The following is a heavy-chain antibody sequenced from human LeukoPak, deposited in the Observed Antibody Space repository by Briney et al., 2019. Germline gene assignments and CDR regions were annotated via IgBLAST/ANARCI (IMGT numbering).Heavy chain of an antibody. CDR2: IKHSGST. CDR1: GASFSGYY. D-gene: IGHD2-2*01. J-gene: IGHJ4*02. V-gene: IGHV4-34*01. Sequence: PSQTLSLTRAVYGASFSGYYWSWIRQPPGKGLEWLGEIKHSGSTNYNPSLKSRVTISVDTSKNQFSLKLSSVNAADTAVYYCARFVVRGYCSSTSCPGFDYWGQGTLVTVSS. CDR3: ARFVVRGYCSSTSCPGFDY.